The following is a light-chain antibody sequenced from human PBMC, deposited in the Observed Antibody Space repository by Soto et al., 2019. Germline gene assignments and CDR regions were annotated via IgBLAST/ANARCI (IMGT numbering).Light chain of an antibody. CDR3: SSYTSNVSYV. V-gene: IGLV2-14*01. CDR2: EVS. Sequence: QSVLTQSASVSGSTGRSITISCTGSSSDVGGYNYVSWYQQHPGKAPKFMIYEVSNRPSGVSNRFSGSKSGNTASLTISGLQAEDESDYYCSSYTSNVSYVFGTGTKVTVL. CDR1: SSDVGGYNY. J-gene: IGLJ1*01.